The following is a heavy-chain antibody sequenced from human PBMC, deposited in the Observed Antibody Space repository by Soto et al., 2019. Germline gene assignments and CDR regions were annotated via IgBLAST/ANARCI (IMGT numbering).Heavy chain of an antibody. CDR2: IYYSGST. J-gene: IGHJ4*02. CDR3: ARHFCSSTSCYPLFDY. Sequence: SETLSLTCTVSGGSISSYYWSWIRQPPGKGLEWIGYIYYSGSTNYNPSLKSRFTISVDTSKNQFSLKLSSVTAADTAVYYCARHFCSSTSCYPLFDYWGQGTLVTVSS. CDR1: GGSISSYY. D-gene: IGHD2-2*01. V-gene: IGHV4-59*08.